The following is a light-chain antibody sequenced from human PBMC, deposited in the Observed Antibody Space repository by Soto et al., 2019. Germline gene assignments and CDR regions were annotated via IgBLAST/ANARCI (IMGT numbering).Light chain of an antibody. J-gene: IGKJ2*01. Sequence: EIVLTQSPGTLSLSPGERASLSCRASQSVYSNSLAWYQQKPGQPPRLLISGTFNRATGIPDRFSGSGSETDFPLTIGRLEPEDFAVYYCHQYATPSYTFGQGTKQEI. V-gene: IGKV3-20*01. CDR1: QSVYSNS. CDR3: HQYATPSYT. CDR2: GTF.